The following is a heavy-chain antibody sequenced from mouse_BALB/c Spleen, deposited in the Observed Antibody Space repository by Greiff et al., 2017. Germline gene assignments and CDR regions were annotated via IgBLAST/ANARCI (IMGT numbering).Heavy chain of an antibody. D-gene: IGHD1-1*01. CDR3: ARWGTTVVATGDYAMDY. Sequence: QVQLQQSAAELARPGASVKMSCKASGYTFTSYTMHWVKQRPGQGLEWIGYINPSSGYTEYNQKFKDKTTLTADKSSSTAYMQLSSLTSEDSAVYYCARWGTTVVATGDYAMDYWGQGTSVTVSS. CDR1: GYTFTSYT. V-gene: IGHV1-4*02. J-gene: IGHJ4*01. CDR2: INPSSGYT.